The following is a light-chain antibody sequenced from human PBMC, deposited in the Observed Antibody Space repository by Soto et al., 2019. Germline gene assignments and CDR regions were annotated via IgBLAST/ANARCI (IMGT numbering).Light chain of an antibody. J-gene: IGKJ2*01. Sequence: DIQMTQSPSSLSASVGDRVTITCRASQSISSYLNWYQQKPGKAPKPLIYAASSLQSGVPSRCSGSGSWTDFTLTSSSLQPEDFATYYCQQSYSTPPTFGQGTKLAIK. V-gene: IGKV1-39*01. CDR1: QSISSY. CDR3: QQSYSTPPT. CDR2: AAS.